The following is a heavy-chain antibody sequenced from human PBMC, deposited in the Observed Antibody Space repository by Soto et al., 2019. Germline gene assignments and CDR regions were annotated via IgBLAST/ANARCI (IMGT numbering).Heavy chain of an antibody. CDR3: AKDRGWSSADLDY. V-gene: IGHV3-30*18. CDR2: ISYDGSKK. CDR1: GFTFSSFG. Sequence: QVQLVESGGGVVQPGRSLRLSCAASGFTFSSFGMHWVRQVPGKGLEWVALISYDGSKKYYADSVKGRFTISRDKSNNTLYMQMTSLRVEATAVYYCAKDRGWSSADLDYWGQGTLVTVSS. J-gene: IGHJ4*02. D-gene: IGHD6-19*01.